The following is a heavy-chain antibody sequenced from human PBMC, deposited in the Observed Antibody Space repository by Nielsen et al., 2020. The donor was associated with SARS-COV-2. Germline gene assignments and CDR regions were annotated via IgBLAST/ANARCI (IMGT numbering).Heavy chain of an antibody. CDR1: GFTFRSHA. V-gene: IGHV3-23*01. CDR2: ISGSGGST. CDR3: AKASSNYDGDSWNYYYYGMDV. Sequence: GESLKISCAASGFTFRSHAMTWVRQAPGKGLEWVSVISGSGGSTYYADSVKGRFTISRDNSKSTLYLQMNSLRAEDTAVYYCAKASSNYDGDSWNYYYYGMDVWGQGTTVTVSS. D-gene: IGHD4-23*01. J-gene: IGHJ6*02.